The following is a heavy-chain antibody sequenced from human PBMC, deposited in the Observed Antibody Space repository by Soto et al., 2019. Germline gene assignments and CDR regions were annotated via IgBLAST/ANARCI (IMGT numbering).Heavy chain of an antibody. V-gene: IGHV4-4*09. CDR2: IYDSGTT. J-gene: IGHJ5*02. CDR1: GGSISRYY. Sequence: SETLSLTCTVSGGSISRYYWSWIRQPPGKGPEWIGYIYDSGTTHYNPSLESRVTISVDTSKNQFSLKLNSVTAADTAMYFCTRVTESTLDPWGQGTLVT. D-gene: IGHD3-10*01. CDR3: TRVTESTLDP.